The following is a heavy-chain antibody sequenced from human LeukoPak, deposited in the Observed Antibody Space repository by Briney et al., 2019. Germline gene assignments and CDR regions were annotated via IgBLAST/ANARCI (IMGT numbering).Heavy chain of an antibody. Sequence: SETLSLTCTASGGSISSGSYYWSWIRQPAGTGLEWIGRIYTSGSTNYNPSLKSRVTISVDTSKNQFSLKLSSVTAADTAVYYCARDIVVVVAAQYYYYYMDVWGKGTTVNVSS. CDR3: ARDIVVVVAAQYYYYYMDV. CDR1: GGSISSGSYY. V-gene: IGHV4-61*02. D-gene: IGHD2-15*01. CDR2: IYTSGST. J-gene: IGHJ6*03.